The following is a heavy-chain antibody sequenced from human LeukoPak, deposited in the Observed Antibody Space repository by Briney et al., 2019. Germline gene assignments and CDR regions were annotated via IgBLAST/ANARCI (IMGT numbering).Heavy chain of an antibody. J-gene: IGHJ6*03. D-gene: IGHD2-21*02. Sequence: GGSLRLSCAASGFTVSSNYMSWVRQAPGKGPEWVSVFYSGGDTNSADPVKGRFTISRTNSKNTLYLQMNSLRGEDSVVYYCARGTVTLSYYYMDVWGKGTTVTVSS. CDR1: GFTVSSNY. V-gene: IGHV3-53*01. CDR3: ARGTVTLSYYYMDV. CDR2: FYSGGDT.